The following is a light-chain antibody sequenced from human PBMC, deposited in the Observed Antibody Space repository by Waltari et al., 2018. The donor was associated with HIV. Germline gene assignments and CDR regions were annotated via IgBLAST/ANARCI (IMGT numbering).Light chain of an antibody. Sequence: QPALPHPASVSGSPGHSVPIPSTGPNSNVGSTNLFPGYQQPPGIAPKVIIYEVTQRPSGVSSRFSGSKSGNTASLTISGLQAEDEANYYCCSYTGTNPFLLFGGGTKLTVL. CDR3: CSYTGTNPFLL. J-gene: IGLJ2*01. V-gene: IGLV2-23*02. CDR2: EVT. CDR1: NSNVGSTNL.